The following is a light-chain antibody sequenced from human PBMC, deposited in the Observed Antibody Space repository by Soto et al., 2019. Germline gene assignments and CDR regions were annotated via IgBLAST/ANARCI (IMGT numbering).Light chain of an antibody. CDR1: QSVNNNF. V-gene: IGKV3-20*01. CDR2: GAS. CDR3: QQYGTSYTPFYT. J-gene: IGKJ2*01. Sequence: EIVLTQSPGTLSLSPGERATLSCRASQSVNNNFLAWYQQKPGQAPRLLIYGASSRATGIPDRFSGSGSGTDFTLTISRLEPEDFAVYYCQQYGTSYTPFYTFGQGTRLEIK.